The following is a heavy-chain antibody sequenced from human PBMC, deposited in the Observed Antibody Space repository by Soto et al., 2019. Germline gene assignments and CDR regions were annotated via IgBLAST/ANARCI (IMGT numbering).Heavy chain of an antibody. Sequence: QVQLQQWGAGLLKPSETLSLTCAVYGGSFSGYYWSWIRQPPGKGLEWIGEINHSGSTNYNPSLKSRVTISVDTSKNQFSLKLSSVTAADTAVYYCARTLGIVVVPAARGRLNWFDPWGQGTLVTVSS. CDR2: INHSGST. V-gene: IGHV4-34*01. D-gene: IGHD2-2*01. CDR1: GGSFSGYY. CDR3: ARTLGIVVVPAARGRLNWFDP. J-gene: IGHJ5*02.